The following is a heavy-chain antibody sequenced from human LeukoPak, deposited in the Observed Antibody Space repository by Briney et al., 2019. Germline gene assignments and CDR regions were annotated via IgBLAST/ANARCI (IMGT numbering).Heavy chain of an antibody. Sequence: GGSLRLSCAASGFTFSSAWMSWDRQAPGKGLEWVANVNQDGSGKYYVDSVKGRFTISKDNAKNSLYLQMNSLRAEDTAVYYCTSANYGPAYWGQGTLVTVSS. J-gene: IGHJ4*02. CDR3: TSANYGPAY. V-gene: IGHV3-7*01. CDR2: VNQDGSGK. CDR1: GFTFSSAW. D-gene: IGHD5-24*01.